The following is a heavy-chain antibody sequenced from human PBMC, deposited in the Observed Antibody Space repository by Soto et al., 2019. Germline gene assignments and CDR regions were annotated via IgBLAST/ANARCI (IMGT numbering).Heavy chain of an antibody. J-gene: IGHJ6*02. Sequence: GGSLRLSGAASGFTLSNYAMSWVRQAPGKGLEWVSASSGSGGSTYYANSVKGRFTISRDNSKNTLYLQLNSLRAEDTAVYYCAKDGYYDLDMDVWGQGTTVTVSS. V-gene: IGHV3-23*01. CDR1: GFTLSNYA. CDR3: AKDGYYDLDMDV. CDR2: SSGSGGST.